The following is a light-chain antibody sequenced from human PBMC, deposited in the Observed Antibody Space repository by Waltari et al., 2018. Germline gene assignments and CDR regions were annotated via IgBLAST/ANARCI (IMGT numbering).Light chain of an antibody. CDR3: QQNYRTPPT. Sequence: DIQVIQSPSSLSDSVGDRVPVTCRESQSISEYLNWFQVKPGRAPNLLIYAATGLQSGVPSRFNGSGSGAHFTLTISRLRPEDSASYFCQQNYRTPPTFGQGTKVEI. J-gene: IGKJ1*01. CDR1: QSISEY. V-gene: IGKV1-39*01. CDR2: AAT.